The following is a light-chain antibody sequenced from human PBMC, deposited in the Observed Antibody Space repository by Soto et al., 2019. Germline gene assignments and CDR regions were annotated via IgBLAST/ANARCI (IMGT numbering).Light chain of an antibody. V-gene: IGLV2-8*01. CDR3: SSYTSSSTPVV. CDR1: SSDVGGFNY. Sequence: QSALTQPPSASGSPGPSVTISCTGTSSDVGGFNYVSWYPQHPGKAPKLMIYGVSKRPSGVPDRFSGSKSGNTASLTVSGLPAEDQAVYYCSSYTSSSTPVVFGGGTKLTVL. CDR2: GVS. J-gene: IGLJ2*01.